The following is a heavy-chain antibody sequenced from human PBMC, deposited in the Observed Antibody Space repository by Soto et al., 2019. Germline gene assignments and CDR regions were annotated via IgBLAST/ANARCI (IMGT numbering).Heavy chain of an antibody. D-gene: IGHD5-18*01. CDR2: IIPIFGTA. CDR1: GGTFSSYA. CDR3: ARNGNRYSYGYFGDFDY. V-gene: IGHV1-69*13. J-gene: IGHJ4*02. Sequence: GASVKVSCKASGGTFSSYAISWVRPAPGQGLEWMGGIIPIFGTANYAQKFQGRVTITADESTSTAYMELSSLRSEDTAVYYCARNGNRYSYGYFGDFDYWGQGTLVTVSS.